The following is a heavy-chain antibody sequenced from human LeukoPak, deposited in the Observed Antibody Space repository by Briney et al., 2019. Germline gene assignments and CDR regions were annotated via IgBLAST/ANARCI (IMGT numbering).Heavy chain of an antibody. CDR2: ISSSSSYI. J-gene: IGHJ3*02. D-gene: IGHD1-26*01. CDR3: ARKAQTGSHSGPFDI. Sequence: PGGSLRLSCAASGFTFSSYSMNWVRQAPGKGLEWVSSISSSSSYIYYADSVSGQFTISRDNAEHLLFLQMNSLRAEDTAVYYCARKAQTGSHSGPFDIWGQGTLVTVSS. CDR1: GFTFSSYS. V-gene: IGHV3-21*06.